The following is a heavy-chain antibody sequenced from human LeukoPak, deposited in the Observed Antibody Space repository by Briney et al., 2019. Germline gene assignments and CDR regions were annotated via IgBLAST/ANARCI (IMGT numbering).Heavy chain of an antibody. D-gene: IGHD4-23*01. J-gene: IGHJ4*02. Sequence: LGESLKISCKGSGYRFTSYWVGWVRQMPGKGLEWMGIIYPGDSDTRYSPSFQGQVTISADKSISAAYLQWSSLKASDTAVYYCARHTNDYGGYGDYWGQGTLVTVSS. V-gene: IGHV5-51*01. CDR1: GYRFTSYW. CDR3: ARHTNDYGGYGDY. CDR2: IYPGDSDT.